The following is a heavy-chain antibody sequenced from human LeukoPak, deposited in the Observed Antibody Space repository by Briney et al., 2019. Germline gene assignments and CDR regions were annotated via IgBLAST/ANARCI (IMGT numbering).Heavy chain of an antibody. CDR1: GYTFTIYG. J-gene: IGHJ4*02. CDR2: ISAYNGNT. D-gene: IGHD6-13*01. CDR3: ARDPLRYSSSWPVDY. Sequence: ASVKVSCKASGYTFTIYGISWVRRAPGQGLEWMGWISAYNGNTNYAQKLQGRVTMTTDTSTSTAYMELRSLRSDDTAVYYCARDPLRYSSSWPVDYWGQGTLVTVSS. V-gene: IGHV1-18*01.